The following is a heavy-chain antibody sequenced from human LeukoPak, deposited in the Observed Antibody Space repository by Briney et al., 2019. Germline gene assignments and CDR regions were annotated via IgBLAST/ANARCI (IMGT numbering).Heavy chain of an antibody. Sequence: SETLSLTCIVSSGFISSYYWSWIRQTPGKGLEWIAFINYSGRIKYNPSLQSRVSISIDTSKNHFSLQLRSVMAADTAVYYCARLVDYDNSGDPDIFDIWGQGTIVSIS. CDR3: ARLVDYDNSGDPDIFDI. D-gene: IGHD3-22*01. CDR1: SGFISSYY. CDR2: INYSGRI. V-gene: IGHV4-59*01. J-gene: IGHJ3*02.